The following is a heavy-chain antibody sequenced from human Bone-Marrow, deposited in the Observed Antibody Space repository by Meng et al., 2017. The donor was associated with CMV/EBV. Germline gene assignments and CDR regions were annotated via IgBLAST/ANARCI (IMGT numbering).Heavy chain of an antibody. CDR1: GYTFTGYY. CDR3: ARVHWGSEVRFDY. V-gene: IGHV1-2*02. D-gene: IGHD7-27*01. Sequence: ASVKVSCKASGYTFTGYYMHWVRQAPGQGLEWMGWINPNSGGTNYAQKFQGRVTMTRDTSISTAYMGLRRLRSDDTAVYYCARVHWGSEVRFDYWGQGTLVTVSS. J-gene: IGHJ4*02. CDR2: INPNSGGT.